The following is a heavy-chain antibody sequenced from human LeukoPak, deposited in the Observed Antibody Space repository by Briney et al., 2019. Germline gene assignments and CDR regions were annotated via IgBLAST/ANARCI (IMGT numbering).Heavy chain of an antibody. CDR2: ISYDGRNK. D-gene: IGHD3-22*01. CDR3: AKAPYYDSSSYYLDY. V-gene: IGHV3-30*18. CDR1: GFTFSSYG. J-gene: IGHJ4*02. Sequence: GRSLRLSCAASGFTFSSYGMHRVRQAPGKGLEWVALISYDGRNKFYADSVKGRFTISRDNSKSTLHLQMNSLRAEDTAVYYCAKAPYYDSSSYYLDYWGQGTLVTVSS.